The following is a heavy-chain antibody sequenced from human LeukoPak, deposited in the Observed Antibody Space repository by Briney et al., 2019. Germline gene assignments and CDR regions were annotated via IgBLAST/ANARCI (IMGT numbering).Heavy chain of an antibody. CDR2: INGRGGST. D-gene: IGHD1-26*01. J-gene: IGHJ3*02. CDR3: AKGGIVHPFDI. Sequence: GGSLRLSCAASGFTFSSYGMHWVRQAPGKGLEWVSGINGRGGSTYYADSVKGRFTISRDNSKNTLYLQMNSLRAEDTAVYYCAKGGIVHPFDIWGQGTMVTVSS. V-gene: IGHV3-23*01. CDR1: GFTFSSYG.